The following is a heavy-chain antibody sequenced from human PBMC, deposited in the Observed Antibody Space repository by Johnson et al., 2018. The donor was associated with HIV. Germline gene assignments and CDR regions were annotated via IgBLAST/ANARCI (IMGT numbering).Heavy chain of an antibody. D-gene: IGHD3-10*01. CDR2: ISYDGSNK. CDR3: AKEILKFGEFIPDAFDI. J-gene: IGHJ3*02. Sequence: QLVESGGGLIQPGGSLRLSCTASDFTVSSKYMSWVRPAPGKGLAGVAVISYDGSNKYYADSVKGRFTISRENSKNTLDLQMNSLRAEDTAVYYGAKEILKFGEFIPDAFDIWGQGTMVTVS. V-gene: IGHV3-30*18. CDR1: DFTVSSKY.